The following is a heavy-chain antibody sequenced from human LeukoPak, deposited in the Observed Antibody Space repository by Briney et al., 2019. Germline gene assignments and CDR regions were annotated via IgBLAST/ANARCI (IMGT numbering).Heavy chain of an antibody. D-gene: IGHD2-21*01. CDR3: ARDGGIGLDY. V-gene: IGHV3-33*01. J-gene: IGHJ4*02. Sequence: GGSLRLSCVASGYTFSSYGMHWVRQAPGNGLQWVAVIWYDESKKYYTDSVKGRFTISRDVSKNTLYLQMNSLRAEDTAMYYCARDGGIGLDYWGQGTLVTASS. CDR2: IWYDESKK. CDR1: GYTFSSYG.